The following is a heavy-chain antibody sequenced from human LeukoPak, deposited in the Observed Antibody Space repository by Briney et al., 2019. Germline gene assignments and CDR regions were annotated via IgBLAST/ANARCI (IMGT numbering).Heavy chain of an antibody. V-gene: IGHV4-4*07. CDR1: GGSISSYY. Sequence: SXXLSLTCTVSGGSISSYYWSWIRQPAGKGLEWIGRIYTSGSTNYNPSLKRRVTMSVETSKKEFSLKLSSVTAADTAVYYCARDGPSIVGAPLFDYWGQGTLVTVSS. D-gene: IGHD1-26*01. CDR3: ARDGPSIVGAPLFDY. CDR2: IYTSGST. J-gene: IGHJ4*02.